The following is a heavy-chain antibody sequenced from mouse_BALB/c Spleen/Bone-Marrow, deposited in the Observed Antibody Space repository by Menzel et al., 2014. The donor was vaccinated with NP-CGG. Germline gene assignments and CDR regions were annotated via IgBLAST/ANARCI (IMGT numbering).Heavy chain of an antibody. J-gene: IGHJ4*01. CDR2: ITSGGGYT. Sequence: EVKLVESGGGLVKPGGSLKLSCAASGFTFSSYTMSWVRQTPEKRLEWVATITSGGGYTYYPDSVKGRFTISRDNAKSTLYLQMSSLKSGDTAMYYCTRDLYDGYSYYAMDYWGQGTSVTVSS. D-gene: IGHD2-3*01. CDR1: GFTFSSYT. CDR3: TRDLYDGYSYYAMDY. V-gene: IGHV5-6-4*01.